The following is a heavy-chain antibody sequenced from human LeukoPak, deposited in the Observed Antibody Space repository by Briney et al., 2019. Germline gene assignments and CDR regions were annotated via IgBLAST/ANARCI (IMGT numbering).Heavy chain of an antibody. CDR3: ARERFGEFFY. CDR2: IYTSGTT. D-gene: IGHD3-10*01. CDR1: GGSISGSNYY. Sequence: SQTLSLTCTVSGGSISGSNYYWSWIRQPAGKGLEWIGRIYTSGTTNYNPSLKSRVTISIDTSKNQFSLKLSSVTAADTAVYYCARERFGEFFYWGQGTLVTVSS. V-gene: IGHV4-61*02. J-gene: IGHJ4*02.